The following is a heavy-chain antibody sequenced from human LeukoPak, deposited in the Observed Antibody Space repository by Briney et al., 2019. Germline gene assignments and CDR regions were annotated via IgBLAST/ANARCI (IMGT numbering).Heavy chain of an antibody. V-gene: IGHV3-23*01. J-gene: IGHJ4*02. CDR1: GFTFSSYA. CDR2: ISGSGGST. D-gene: IGHD3-10*01. Sequence: GGSLRLSCAASGFTFSSYAMSWVRQAPGKGLEWVSAISGSGGSTYYADSVKGRFTISRDNSKNTLYLQMNSLRAEDTAVYYCAKDWPITMVRGSGFDYWGQGTPVTVSS. CDR3: AKDWPITMVRGSGFDY.